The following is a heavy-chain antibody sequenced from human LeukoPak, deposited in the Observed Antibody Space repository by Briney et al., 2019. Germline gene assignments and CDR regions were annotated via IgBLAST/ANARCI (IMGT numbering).Heavy chain of an antibody. CDR2: MNPNSGNT. D-gene: IGHD3-10*01. CDR3: ARGELLWFGELLFNAFDI. J-gene: IGHJ3*02. Sequence: ASVTVSCTASGYTFTSYDINWVRQATGQGLEWMGWMNPNSGNTGYAQKFQGRVTMTRNTSISTAYMELSSLRSEDTAVYYCARGELLWFGELLFNAFDIWGQGTMVTVSS. CDR1: GYTFTSYD. V-gene: IGHV1-8*01.